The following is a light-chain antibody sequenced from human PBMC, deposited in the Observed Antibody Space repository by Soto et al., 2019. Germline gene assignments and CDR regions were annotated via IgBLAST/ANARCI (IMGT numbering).Light chain of an antibody. Sequence: QSVLTQPPSVSGAPGQRVTISCTGSSSNIGAGYDVHWYQQLPGTAPKLRVYGNSKRPSGVPDRFAGSKSGTSASLAITGRKAEDEADYGFQAYDSGRRGRVFAGGTKLTVL. CDR2: GNS. CDR1: SSNIGAGYD. J-gene: IGLJ2*01. CDR3: QAYDSGRRGRV. V-gene: IGLV1-40*01.